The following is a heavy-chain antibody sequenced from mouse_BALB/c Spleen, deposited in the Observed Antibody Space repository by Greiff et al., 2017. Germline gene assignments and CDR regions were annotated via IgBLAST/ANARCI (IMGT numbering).Heavy chain of an antibody. CDR2: INSNGGST. Sequence: DVKLVESGGGLVQPGGSLKLSCAASGFTFSSYGMSWVRQTPDKRLELVATINSNGGSTYYPDSVKGRFTISRDTAKNTLYLQISSLKSEDTATYICARAPHAGGGFDYWGQGTPLTVSS. V-gene: IGHV5-6-3*01. J-gene: IGHJ2*01. CDR3: ARAPHAGGGFDY. CDR1: GFTFSSYG.